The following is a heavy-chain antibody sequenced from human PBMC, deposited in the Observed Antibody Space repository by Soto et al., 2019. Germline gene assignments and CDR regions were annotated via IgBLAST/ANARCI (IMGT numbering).Heavy chain of an antibody. J-gene: IGHJ6*02. D-gene: IGHD3-10*01. CDR3: ARSYGSGSSYSAYYGMDV. CDR1: GGAFSGYY. CDR2: INHSGST. V-gene: IGHV4-34*01. Sequence: SETLSRTGAGYGGAFSGYYWGWIRQPPGKGLEWIGEINHSGSTNYNPSLKSRVTISVDTSKNQFSLKLSSVTAADTAVYYCARSYGSGSSYSAYYGMDVWGQGTTVTVSS.